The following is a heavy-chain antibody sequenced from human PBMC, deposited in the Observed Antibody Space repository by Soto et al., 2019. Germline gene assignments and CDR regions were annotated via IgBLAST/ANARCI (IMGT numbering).Heavy chain of an antibody. CDR1: GGSISSYY. CDR2: IYYSGST. D-gene: IGHD3-10*01. CDR3: ARATRVRGVISGIDY. J-gene: IGHJ4*02. V-gene: IGHV4-59*08. Sequence: SSETLSLTCTVSGGSISSYYCSWIRQPPGKGLEWIGYIYYSGSTNYNPSLKSRVTISVDTSKNQFSLKLSSVTAADTAVYYCARATRVRGVISGIDYWGQGTLVTVSS.